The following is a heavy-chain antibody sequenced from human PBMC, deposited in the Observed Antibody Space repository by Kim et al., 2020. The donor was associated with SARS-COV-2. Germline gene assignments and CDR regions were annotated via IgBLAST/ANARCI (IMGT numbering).Heavy chain of an antibody. J-gene: IGHJ3*01. CDR3: AREGSSSSPDGFDV. V-gene: IGHV3-30-3*01. D-gene: IGHD6-6*01. CDR2: ISYDGSNQ. Sequence: GGSLRLSCTVSGFTFNNYAMHWVRKAPGQGLEWVAVISYDGSNQHYEDSVKGRVTISRDNSKNTLYLQMNSLRTEETAVYYCAREGSSSSPDGFDVWGQGTLVTVSS. CDR1: GFTFNNYA.